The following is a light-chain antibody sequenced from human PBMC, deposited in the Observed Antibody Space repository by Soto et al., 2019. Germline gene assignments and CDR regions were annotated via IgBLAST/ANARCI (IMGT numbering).Light chain of an antibody. J-gene: IGKJ1*01. Sequence: DIQMTQSPSTLSVSVGDRVTLTCRASQTITEWLAWYQQKPGRAPKLLIYDVSTLESGVPSRFSDSGSGTEYTLTISSLQPDDFATYYCQHYDSSSATFGQGTKVEVK. V-gene: IGKV1-5*01. CDR3: QHYDSSSAT. CDR2: DVS. CDR1: QTITEW.